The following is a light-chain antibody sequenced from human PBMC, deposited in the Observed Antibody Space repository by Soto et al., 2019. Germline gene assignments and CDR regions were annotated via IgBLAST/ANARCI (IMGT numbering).Light chain of an antibody. CDR3: LRYYHGWT. V-gene: IGKV1-6*01. Sequence: AIQMTQSPSSLSASVGDRVTITCRASQGIGNDLGWYQQKPGKAPKLLIYDASTLQSGVPSRFSGSGSGTDFTLTISSLQPEEFATYYWLRYYHGWTFGQGTKVEIK. CDR2: DAS. CDR1: QGIGND. J-gene: IGKJ1*01.